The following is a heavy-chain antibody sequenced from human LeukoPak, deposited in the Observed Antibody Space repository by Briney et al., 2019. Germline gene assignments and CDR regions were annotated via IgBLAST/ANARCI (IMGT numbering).Heavy chain of an antibody. CDR2: ISSSSSTI. CDR3: ALWNDAFDI. CDR1: GFTFSSYE. V-gene: IGHV3-48*03. J-gene: IGHJ3*02. Sequence: GGSLRLSCAASGFTFSSYEMNWVRQAPGKGLEWVSYISSSSSTIYYADSVKGRFTISRDNAKSSLYLQMNSLRAEDTAVYYCALWNDAFDIWGQGTMVTVSS. D-gene: IGHD2-21*01.